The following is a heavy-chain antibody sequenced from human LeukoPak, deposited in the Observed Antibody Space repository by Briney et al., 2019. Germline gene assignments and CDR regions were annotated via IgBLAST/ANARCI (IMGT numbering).Heavy chain of an antibody. CDR2: IKQDGSEK. V-gene: IGHV3-7*01. D-gene: IGHD3-10*02. J-gene: IGHJ6*04. CDR3: AELGITMIGGV. Sequence: PGGSLRLSCAASGFTFSSYWMSWVRQAPGKGLEWVAIIKQDGSEKYYVDSVKGRFTISRDNANNSLYLQMSSLRAEDTAVYYCAELGITMIGGVWGKGTTVTISS. CDR1: GFTFSSYW.